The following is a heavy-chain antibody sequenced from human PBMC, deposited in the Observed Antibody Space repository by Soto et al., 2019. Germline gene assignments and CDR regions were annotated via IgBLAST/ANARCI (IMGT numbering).Heavy chain of an antibody. CDR2: INPSGGST. CDR1: GYTFTSYY. V-gene: IGHV1-46*03. Sequence: ASVKVSCKASGYTFTSYYMHWVRQAPGQGLEWMGIINPSGGSTSYAQKFQGRVTMTRDTSTSTVYMELSSLRSEDTAVYYCATVIWWQTELDDSSSFDYWGQGTLVTVSS. J-gene: IGHJ4*02. D-gene: IGHD6-13*01. CDR3: ATVIWWQTELDDSSSFDY.